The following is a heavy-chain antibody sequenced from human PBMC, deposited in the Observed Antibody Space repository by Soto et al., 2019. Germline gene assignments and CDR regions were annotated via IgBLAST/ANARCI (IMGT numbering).Heavy chain of an antibody. CDR3: AKDRLAGNFDY. CDR1: GFTFNNYA. J-gene: IGHJ4*02. V-gene: IGHV3-23*01. CDR2: ISATGGST. Sequence: GSLRLSCAASGFTFNNYAMNWIRQAPGKGLEWVATISATGGSTYYADSVKGRFTISRDNSKNTLYLQMNGLRVEDTAVYYCAKDRLAGNFDYWGQGTQVTVSS.